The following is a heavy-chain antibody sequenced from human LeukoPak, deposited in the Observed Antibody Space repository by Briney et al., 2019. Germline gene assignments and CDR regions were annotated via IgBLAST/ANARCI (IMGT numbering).Heavy chain of an antibody. Sequence: GGSLRLSCAASGFTFSSYAMSWVRQAPGKGLEWVSAISGSGGSTYYADSVKGRSTISRDNSKNTLYLQMNSLRAEDTAVYYCAKDSPYGDYGSYFDYWGQGTLVTVSS. J-gene: IGHJ4*02. CDR1: GFTFSSYA. D-gene: IGHD4-17*01. CDR3: AKDSPYGDYGSYFDY. V-gene: IGHV3-23*01. CDR2: ISGSGGST.